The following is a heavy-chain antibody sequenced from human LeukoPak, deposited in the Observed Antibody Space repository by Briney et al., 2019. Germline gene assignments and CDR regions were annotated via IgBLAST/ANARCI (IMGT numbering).Heavy chain of an antibody. CDR3: AREPRYGYWFDY. Sequence: GGSLRLSCAASGFTFSSYWMHWVRQAPGKGLVWVSRINSDGSSTSYADSVKGRFIISRDNAKNTLYLQINSLRAEDTAVYYCAREPRYGYWFDYWGQGTLVNVSS. CDR1: GFTFSSYW. D-gene: IGHD5-18*01. CDR2: INSDGSST. J-gene: IGHJ4*02. V-gene: IGHV3-74*01.